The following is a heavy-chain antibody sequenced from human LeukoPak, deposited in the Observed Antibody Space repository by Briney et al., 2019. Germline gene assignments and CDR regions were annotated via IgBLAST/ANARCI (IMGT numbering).Heavy chain of an antibody. CDR3: AKDRGGMILVVSVN. CDR1: GFTFSSYA. Sequence: GGSLRLSCAASGFTFSSYAMSWVRQAPGKGLEWVSAISGSGGSTYYADSVKGRFTISRDNSKNTLYLQMNSLRAEDTAVYYGAKDRGGMILVVSVNWGQGTLVTVSS. CDR2: ISGSGGST. D-gene: IGHD3-22*01. J-gene: IGHJ4*02. V-gene: IGHV3-23*01.